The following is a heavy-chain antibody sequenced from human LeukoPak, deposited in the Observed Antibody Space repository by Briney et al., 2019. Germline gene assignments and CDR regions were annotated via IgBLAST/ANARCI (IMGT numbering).Heavy chain of an antibody. CDR3: ARGGTWIQLDY. CDR1: GFALKSYS. Sequence: GGSLRLSCAGSGFALKSYSLSWVRQAPGKGLEWVSSISSTSAYIYYADSVKGRFTISRDNSKNTLYLQMNSLRAEDTAVYYCARGGTWIQLDYWGQGTLVTVSS. CDR2: ISSTSAYI. J-gene: IGHJ4*02. D-gene: IGHD5-18*01. V-gene: IGHV3-21*01.